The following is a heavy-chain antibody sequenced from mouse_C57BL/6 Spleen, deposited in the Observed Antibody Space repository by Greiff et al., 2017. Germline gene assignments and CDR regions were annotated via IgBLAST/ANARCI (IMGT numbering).Heavy chain of an antibody. CDR2: ISSGSSTI. CDR3: ARGWLLPFAY. Sequence: DVMLVESGGGLVKPGGSLKLSCAASGFTFSDYGMHWVRQAPEKGLEWVAYISSGSSTIYYADTVKGRFTISRDNAKNTLFLQMTSLRSEDTAMYYCARGWLLPFAYWGQGTLVTVSA. J-gene: IGHJ3*01. V-gene: IGHV5-17*01. CDR1: GFTFSDYG. D-gene: IGHD2-3*01.